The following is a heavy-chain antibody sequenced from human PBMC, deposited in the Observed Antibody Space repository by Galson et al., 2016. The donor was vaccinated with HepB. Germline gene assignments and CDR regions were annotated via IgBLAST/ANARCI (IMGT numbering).Heavy chain of an antibody. CDR3: AREDGGSSSPNAFDI. V-gene: IGHV4-31*03. CDR1: GGSISSGGYS. CDR2: IYYSGRT. J-gene: IGHJ3*02. D-gene: IGHD6-13*01. Sequence: TLSLTCSVSGGSISSGGYSWSWIRQHPGKGLECIGYIYYSGRTYYNPSLKSRVTISVDTSNNQFSLKVSSVPAADTAVYFCAREDGGSSSPNAFDIWGQGTMVTVSS.